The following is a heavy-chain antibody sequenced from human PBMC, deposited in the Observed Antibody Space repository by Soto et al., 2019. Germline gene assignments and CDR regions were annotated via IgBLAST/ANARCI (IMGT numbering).Heavy chain of an antibody. D-gene: IGHD6-19*01. CDR2: ISGSGGST. V-gene: IGHV3-23*01. Sequence: GWSLRLSCASSVFTFISYAMSWVRQAPGKGLEWVSAISGSGGSTYYADSVKGRFTISRDNSKNTLYLQMNSLRAEDTAVYYCAKDPYSSGWSLQNWFDPWGQGTLVTVSS. J-gene: IGHJ5*02. CDR1: VFTFISYA. CDR3: AKDPYSSGWSLQNWFDP.